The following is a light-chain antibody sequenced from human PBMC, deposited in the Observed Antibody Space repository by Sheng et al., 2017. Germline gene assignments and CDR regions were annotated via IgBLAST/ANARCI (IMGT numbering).Light chain of an antibody. CDR1: SGPVSTTNY. CDR3: VLYMGSGIWV. J-gene: IGLJ3*02. V-gene: IGLV8-61*01. CDR2: STN. Sequence: QTVVTQEPSFSVSPGGTVTLTCGLSSGPVSTTNYPSWYQQTPGQAPRTLIYSTNIRSSGVPDRFSGSILGNKAALTITGAQGDDECDYYCVLYMGSGIWVFGGGTKVTVL.